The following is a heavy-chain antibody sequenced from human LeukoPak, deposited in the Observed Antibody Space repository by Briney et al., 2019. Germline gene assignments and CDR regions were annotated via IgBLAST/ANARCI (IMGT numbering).Heavy chain of an antibody. J-gene: IGHJ5*02. CDR3: ARDPSLWFGELLSSWFDP. CDR2: INPNSGGT. D-gene: IGHD3-10*01. V-gene: IGHV1-2*02. CDR1: GYTFTSYG. Sequence: ASVKVSCKASGYTFTSYGISWVRQAPGQGLEWMGWINPNSGGTNYAQKFQGRVTMTRDTSISTAYMELSRLRSDDTAVYYCARDPSLWFGELLSSWFDPWGQGTLVTVSS.